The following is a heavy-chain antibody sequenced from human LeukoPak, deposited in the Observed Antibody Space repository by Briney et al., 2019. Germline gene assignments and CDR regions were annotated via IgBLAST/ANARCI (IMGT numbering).Heavy chain of an antibody. V-gene: IGHV3-21*01. CDR3: ASPRVRFLEWFHDDAFDI. J-gene: IGHJ3*02. CDR2: ISSSSSYI. CDR1: GFTFSSYS. Sequence: GGSLRLSCAASGFTFSSYSMNWVRRAPGKGLEWVSSISSSSSYIYYADSVKGRFTISRDNAKNSLYLQMNSLRAEDTAVYYCASPRVRFLEWFHDDAFDIWGQGTMVTVSS. D-gene: IGHD3-3*01.